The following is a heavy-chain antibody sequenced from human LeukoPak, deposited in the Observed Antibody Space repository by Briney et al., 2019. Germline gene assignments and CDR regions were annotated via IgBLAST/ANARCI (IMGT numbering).Heavy chain of an antibody. CDR3: AKGRGWEASYYYYYMDV. J-gene: IGHJ6*03. D-gene: IGHD1-26*01. CDR2: IRYDGSNK. V-gene: IGHV3-30*02. CDR1: GFTFSSYG. Sequence: QTGGSLRLSCAASGFTFSSYGMHWVRQAPGKGLEWVAFIRYDGSNKFYRDSVKGRFTISRDNSKNTLYLQMNSLRAEDTAVYYCAKGRGWEASYYYYYMDVWGKGTTVTISS.